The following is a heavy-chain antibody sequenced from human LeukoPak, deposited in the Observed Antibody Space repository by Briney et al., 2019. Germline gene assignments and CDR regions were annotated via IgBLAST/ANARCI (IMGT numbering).Heavy chain of an antibody. Sequence: PSETLSLTCTVSGGSTSSYYWSWIRQPPGKGLEWIGYFHYSGSTNYNPSLKSRVTISVDTSKNLFSLKLSSVTAADTAVYYCARAFYGGNTDYWGQGTLVTVSS. D-gene: IGHD4-23*01. V-gene: IGHV4-59*01. CDR2: FHYSGST. CDR1: GGSTSSYY. CDR3: ARAFYGGNTDY. J-gene: IGHJ4*02.